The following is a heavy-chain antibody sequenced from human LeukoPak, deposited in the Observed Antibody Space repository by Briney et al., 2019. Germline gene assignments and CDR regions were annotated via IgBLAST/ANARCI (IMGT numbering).Heavy chain of an antibody. J-gene: IGHJ4*02. CDR1: GGSISSYY. CDR2: IYYSGST. Sequence: SETLSLTCTVSGGSISSYYWSWIRQPPGKGLEWIGYIYYSGSTNYNPSLKSRVTISVDTSKNQFSLKLSSVTAADTAVYYCARGKLERAHYYGSAYYFDYWGQGTLVTVSS. D-gene: IGHD3-10*01. V-gene: IGHV4-59*08. CDR3: ARGKLERAHYYGSAYYFDY.